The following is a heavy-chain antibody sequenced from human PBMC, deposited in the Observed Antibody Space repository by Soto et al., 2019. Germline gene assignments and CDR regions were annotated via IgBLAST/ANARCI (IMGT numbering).Heavy chain of an antibody. D-gene: IGHD6-19*01. J-gene: IGHJ4*02. Sequence: QITLKESGPSLVSPTQTLTLTCTFSGFSLSTSGLGVGWIRQPPGKALEWLALIDGNNDKRYSPSRKARLTITKDTSKNQVVLIMTNMDLVDTATYYCAHRHSGWYLFAYWGQGSMVTVSS. CDR3: AHRHSGWYLFAY. CDR1: GFSLSTSGLG. CDR2: IDGNNDK. V-gene: IGHV2-5*01.